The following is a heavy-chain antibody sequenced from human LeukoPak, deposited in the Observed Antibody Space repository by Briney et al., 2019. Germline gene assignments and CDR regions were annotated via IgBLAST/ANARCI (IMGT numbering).Heavy chain of an antibody. CDR2: INSDGSST. J-gene: IGHJ4*02. CDR3: ARDSPIVGANYFDY. Sequence: PGGSLRLSCAASGFTFSNYWMNWVRQAPGKGLVWVSRINSDGSSTSYADSVKGRFTISRDNAKNTLYLQMNSLRAEDTAVYYCARDSPIVGANYFDYWGQGTLVTVSS. D-gene: IGHD1-26*01. V-gene: IGHV3-74*01. CDR1: GFTFSNYW.